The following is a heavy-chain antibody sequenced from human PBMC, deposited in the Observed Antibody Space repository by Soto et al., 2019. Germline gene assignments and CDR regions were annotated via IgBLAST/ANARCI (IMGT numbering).Heavy chain of an antibody. CDR2: IYSGGST. Sequence: GGSLRLSCAASGFTVSTNYMSWVRQAPGKGLEWVSVIYSGGSTYYADSVKGRFTISRDNSKNTLYLQMNSLRAEDTAVYYSARDKQQLVLVWRRGYRLALWGEGDTVTISS. D-gene: IGHD6-13*01. V-gene: IGHV3-53*01. J-gene: IGHJ1*01. CDR3: ARDKQQLVLVWRRGYRLAL. CDR1: GFTVSTNY.